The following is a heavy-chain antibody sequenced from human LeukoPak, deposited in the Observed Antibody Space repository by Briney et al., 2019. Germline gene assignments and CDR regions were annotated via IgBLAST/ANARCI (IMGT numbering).Heavy chain of an antibody. D-gene: IGHD7-27*01. CDR3: ARGPSGWGSLDS. CDR2: INSDGSST. V-gene: IGHV3-74*01. Sequence: PGGSLRLSCAASGFTFSSYWMHWVRQAPGKGLVWVSRINSDGSSTNYADSVKGRFTISRDNAKNTLYLQVKSPRAEDTAVYYCARGPSGWGSLDSWGQGTLVTVSS. CDR1: GFTFSSYW. J-gene: IGHJ4*02.